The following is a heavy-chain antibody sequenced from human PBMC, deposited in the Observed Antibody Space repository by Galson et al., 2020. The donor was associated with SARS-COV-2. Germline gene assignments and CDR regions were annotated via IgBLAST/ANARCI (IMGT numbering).Heavy chain of an antibody. J-gene: IGHJ5*02. Sequence: SETLSLTCPASGDSITNYYWSWIRQPPGKGLEWIGYIYYSGGTYYNPSLNSRVTISIDTSKTQFSLRLTSVTAADTAVYYCARRYSYGSGSYFWFDPWGQGTLVAVSS. D-gene: IGHD3-10*01. CDR2: IYYSGGT. CDR1: GDSITNYY. CDR3: ARRYSYGSGSYFWFDP. V-gene: IGHV4-59*01.